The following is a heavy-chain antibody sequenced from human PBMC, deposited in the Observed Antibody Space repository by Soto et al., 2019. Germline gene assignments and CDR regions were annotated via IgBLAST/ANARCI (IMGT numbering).Heavy chain of an antibody. CDR3: ARENLINSYFDY. Sequence: GGCLRVSCAAALFNFRDYAMHCLRQAPGKGLEWVALISYDGTNEYYADSVKGRFTISRDNSKHTLYLQMNSLRAEDTAVYYCARENLINSYFDYWAQGTPVTVS. V-gene: IGHV3-30-3*01. D-gene: IGHD3-10*01. CDR1: LFNFRDYA. CDR2: ISYDGTNE. J-gene: IGHJ4*02.